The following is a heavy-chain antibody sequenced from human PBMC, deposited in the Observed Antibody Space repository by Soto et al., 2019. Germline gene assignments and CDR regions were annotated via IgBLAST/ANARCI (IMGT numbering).Heavy chain of an antibody. CDR1: GGSISSYY. J-gene: IGHJ1*01. V-gene: IGHV4-59*01. CDR2: IYYSGST. CDR3: ASGITPQH. Sequence: PSETLSLTCTVSGGSISSYYWSWIRQPPGKGLEWIGYIYYSGSTNYNPSLKSRVTISVDTSKNQFSLKLSSVTAADTAVYYCASGITPQHWGQGTLVTVSS.